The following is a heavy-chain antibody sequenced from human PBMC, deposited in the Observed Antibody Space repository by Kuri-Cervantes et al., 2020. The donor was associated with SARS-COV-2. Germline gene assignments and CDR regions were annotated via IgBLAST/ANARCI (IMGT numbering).Heavy chain of an antibody. CDR2: ISAYNGNT. CDR3: ARVGIVVVVAAIPDWFDP. Sequence: ASVKVSCKASGYTFTSYGISWVRQAPGQGLEWMGWISAYNGNTNYAQKLQGRVTMTTDTSTSTAYMELRRLRSDDTAVYYCARVGIVVVVAAIPDWFDPWGQGTLVTVSS. V-gene: IGHV1-18*01. J-gene: IGHJ5*02. D-gene: IGHD2-15*01. CDR1: GYTFTSYG.